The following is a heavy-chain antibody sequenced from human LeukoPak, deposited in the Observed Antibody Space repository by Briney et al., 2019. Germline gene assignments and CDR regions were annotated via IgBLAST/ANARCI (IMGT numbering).Heavy chain of an antibody. Sequence: EASVKVSYKASGYTFTGYYMHWVRQAPGQGLEWMGWINPNSGGTNYAQKFQGRVTMTRDTSISTAYMELSRLRSDDTAVYYCATTMVRGVIISRYYYYYMDVWGKGTTVTVSS. J-gene: IGHJ6*03. CDR3: ATTMVRGVIISRYYYYYMDV. V-gene: IGHV1-2*02. D-gene: IGHD3-10*01. CDR2: INPNSGGT. CDR1: GYTFTGYY.